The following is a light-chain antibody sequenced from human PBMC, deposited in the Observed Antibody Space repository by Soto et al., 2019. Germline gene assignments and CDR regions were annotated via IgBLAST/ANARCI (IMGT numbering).Light chain of an antibody. V-gene: IGKV2-28*01. CDR1: QSLLHSNGYTY. J-gene: IGKJ2*01. Sequence: DIVMTQSPLSLPVTPGEPATISCRSSQSLLHSNGYTYLDWYVQKPGQSTQRLIYLGSNRASGVPDRFSGRGSGTDFTLKISTVEAEDVGVYYCMEALQSHTFGQGTKLEIK. CDR3: MEALQSHT. CDR2: LGS.